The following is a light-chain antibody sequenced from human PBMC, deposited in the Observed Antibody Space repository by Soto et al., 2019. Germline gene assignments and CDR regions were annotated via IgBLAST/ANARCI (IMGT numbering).Light chain of an antibody. V-gene: IGKV3D-15*01. CDR2: GAS. J-gene: IGKJ5*01. CDR1: QSVSSSY. Sequence: EIVLTQSPGTLSLSPGERPTLSCRASQSVSSSYLAWYQQKPGQAPRLLIYGASSRATGIPARFSGSGSGTEFTLTISSLQSEDFAVYFCHQYNNWPRTFGQGTRLEIK. CDR3: HQYNNWPRT.